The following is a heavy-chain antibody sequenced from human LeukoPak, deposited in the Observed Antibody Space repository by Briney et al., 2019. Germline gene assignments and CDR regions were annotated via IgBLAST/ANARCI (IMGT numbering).Heavy chain of an antibody. CDR3: ARVVTPYNCFDP. CDR1: GYTFTSYG. D-gene: IGHD5-18*01. Sequence: GASVKVSCKASGYTFTSYGIIWVRQAPGQGLEWMGWISPYNGNTNYAQKLQGRVTMTTDTSTSTAYMELRGLTSDDTAVYYCARVVTPYNCFDPWGQGTLVTVSS. V-gene: IGHV1-18*01. CDR2: ISPYNGNT. J-gene: IGHJ5*02.